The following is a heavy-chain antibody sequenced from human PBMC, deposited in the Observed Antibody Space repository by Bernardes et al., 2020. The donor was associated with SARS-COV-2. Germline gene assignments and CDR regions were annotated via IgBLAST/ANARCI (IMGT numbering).Heavy chain of an antibody. CDR3: ARGGGDV. Sequence: GGSLRLSRAASGFTLSSYVLSWVRQAPGKGLEWVSAIGGSGGSTYYADSVKGRFTISRDNSKNTLYLQMNSLRDEDTAVYYCARGGGDVWGQGTLVTVSS. J-gene: IGHJ4*02. CDR2: IGGSGGST. V-gene: IGHV3-23*01. CDR1: GFTLSSYV.